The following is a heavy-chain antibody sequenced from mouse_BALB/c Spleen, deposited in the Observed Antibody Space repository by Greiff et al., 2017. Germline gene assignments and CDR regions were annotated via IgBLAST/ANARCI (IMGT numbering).Heavy chain of an antibody. Sequence: EVKLVESGGGLVKPGGSLKLSCAASGFTFSSYAMSWVRQTPEKRLEWVASISSGGSTYYPDSVKGRFTISRDNARNILYLQMSSLRSEDTAMYYCARGVYGGAMDYWGQGTSVTVSS. V-gene: IGHV5-6-5*01. D-gene: IGHD1-1*01. CDR3: ARGVYGGAMDY. CDR1: GFTFSSYA. CDR2: ISSGGST. J-gene: IGHJ4*01.